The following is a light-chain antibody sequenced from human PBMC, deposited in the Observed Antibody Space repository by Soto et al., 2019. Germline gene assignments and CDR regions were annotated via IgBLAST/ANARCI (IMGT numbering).Light chain of an antibody. CDR3: TSYTSSSTRGV. J-gene: IGLJ2*01. Sequence: QSALTQPASVSGSPGQSITISCTGTSSDVGGYNYVSWYQQHPCKAPKLMIYDVSSRPSGVSNRFSGSKSGNTASLTISGLQAEDEADYYCTSYTSSSTRGVFGGGTKLTVL. V-gene: IGLV2-14*03. CDR1: SSDVGGYNY. CDR2: DVS.